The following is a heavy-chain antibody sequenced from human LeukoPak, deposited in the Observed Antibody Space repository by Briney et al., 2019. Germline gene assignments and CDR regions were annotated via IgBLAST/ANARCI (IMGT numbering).Heavy chain of an antibody. D-gene: IGHD4-23*01. CDR2: IYYSGRT. CDR1: GGSISSYY. J-gene: IGHJ4*02. V-gene: IGHV4-59*01. CDR3: ARSPITVVTLFDY. Sequence: PSESLCLTRADPGGSISSYYWSWIRQPPGKGLEWIGYIYYSGRTNYNPSLKSRVTISVDTSKNQFSLRLTSVTAADTAVYYCARSPITVVTLFDYWGQGTLVTVSS.